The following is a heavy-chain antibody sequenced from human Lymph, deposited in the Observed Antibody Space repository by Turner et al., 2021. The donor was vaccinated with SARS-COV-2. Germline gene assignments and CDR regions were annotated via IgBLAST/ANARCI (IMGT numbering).Heavy chain of an antibody. J-gene: IGHJ4*02. V-gene: IGHV1-2*02. CDR1: GYTFTGYY. CDR2: INPNSGGT. D-gene: IGHD6-19*01. Sequence: QVQLVQSGAEVRNPGASVKVSGKASGYTFTGYYMHWVRQAPGQGLEWMGWINPNSGGTYYAQKFQGRVTMTRDTSISTAYMELSRLRSDDTAVYYCARDSSSGWQFDYWGQGTLVTVSS. CDR3: ARDSSSGWQFDY.